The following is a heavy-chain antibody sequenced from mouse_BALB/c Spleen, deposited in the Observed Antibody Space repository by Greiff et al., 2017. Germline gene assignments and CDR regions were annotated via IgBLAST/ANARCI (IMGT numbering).Heavy chain of an antibody. CDR3: ASYYGSSYAMDY. D-gene: IGHD1-1*01. J-gene: IGHJ4*01. CDR1: GFTFSSYA. V-gene: IGHV5-9-4*01. Sequence: EVQGVESGGGLVKPGGSLKLSCAASGFTFSSYAMSWVRQSPEKRLEWVAEISSGGSYTYYPDTVTGRFTISRDNAKNTLYLEMSSLRSEDTAMYYCASYYGSSYAMDYWGQGTSVTVSS. CDR2: ISSGGSYT.